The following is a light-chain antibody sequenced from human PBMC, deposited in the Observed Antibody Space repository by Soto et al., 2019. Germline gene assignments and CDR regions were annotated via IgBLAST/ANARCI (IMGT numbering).Light chain of an antibody. V-gene: IGLV2-14*03. Sequence: QSALTQPASVSGSPGQSITISCTGTSSDVGGYNSVSWYQQHPGKAPKLIIYDVSRRPSGISNRFSGSQSANTASLTISGLQAEDEGDYYCNSFTTSTTYVFGSGTQLTVL. CDR2: DVS. CDR1: SSDVGGYNS. CDR3: NSFTTSTTYV. J-gene: IGLJ1*01.